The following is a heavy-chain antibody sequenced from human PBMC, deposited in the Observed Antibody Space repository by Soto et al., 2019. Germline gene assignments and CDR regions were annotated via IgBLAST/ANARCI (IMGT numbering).Heavy chain of an antibody. CDR3: ARVLWDIVVVPGYYYMDV. V-gene: IGHV4-34*01. D-gene: IGHD2-2*01. J-gene: IGHJ6*03. CDR1: GGSFSGYY. Sequence: SATLSLTCAVYGGSFSGYYWSWIRQPPGKGLEWIGEINHSGSTNYNPSLKSRVTISVDTSKNQFSLKLSSVTAADTAVYYCARVLWDIVVVPGYYYMDVWGKGTTVTVSS. CDR2: INHSGST.